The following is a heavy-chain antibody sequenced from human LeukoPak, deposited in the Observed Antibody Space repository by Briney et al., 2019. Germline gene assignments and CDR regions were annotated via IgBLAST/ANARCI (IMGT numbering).Heavy chain of an antibody. CDR3: ARDPPDIPLDY. Sequence: EASVKVPCKASGYTFTSYGISWVRQAPGQGLEWMGWISAYNSNTNYAQKLQGRVTMTTDTSTSTAYMELRSLRSDDTAVYYCARDPPDIPLDYWGQGTLVTVSS. V-gene: IGHV1-18*01. CDR1: GYTFTSYG. D-gene: IGHD3-9*01. CDR2: ISAYNSNT. J-gene: IGHJ4*02.